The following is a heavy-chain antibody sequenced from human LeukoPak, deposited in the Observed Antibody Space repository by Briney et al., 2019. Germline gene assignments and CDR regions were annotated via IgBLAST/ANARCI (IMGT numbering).Heavy chain of an antibody. CDR2: ISTNGGST. J-gene: IGHJ4*02. V-gene: IGHV3-64*01. D-gene: IGHD1-26*01. CDR1: GFSFSTYA. Sequence: SGGSLRLSCAASGFSFSTYAMHWVRQAPGKGLEYVSAISTNGGSTNYANSVKGRFTISRDNSKNTLYLQMGSLETEDTAIYYCARLGSGNYNRGCLDYWGQGTLVTVSS. CDR3: ARLGSGNYNRGCLDY.